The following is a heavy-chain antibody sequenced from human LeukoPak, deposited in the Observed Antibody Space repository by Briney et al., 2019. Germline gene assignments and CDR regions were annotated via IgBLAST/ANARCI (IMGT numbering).Heavy chain of an antibody. V-gene: IGHV3-23*01. J-gene: IGHJ4*02. D-gene: IGHD5-18*01. CDR2: ISGSGGST. Sequence: PGGSLRLSCAASGFTFSSYGMSWVRQAPGKGLEWVSAISGSGGSTYYADSVKGRFTISRDNSKNTLYLQMNSLRAEDTAVYYCAKDGSRDRYSYGHLFDYWGQGTLVTVSS. CDR3: AKDGSRDRYSYGHLFDY. CDR1: GFTFSSYG.